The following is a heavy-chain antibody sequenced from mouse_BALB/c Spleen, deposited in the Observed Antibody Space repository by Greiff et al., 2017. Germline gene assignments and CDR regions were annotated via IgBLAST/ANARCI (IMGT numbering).Heavy chain of an antibody. CDR3: AREGGDYGSSYHYAMDD. D-gene: IGHD1-1*01. CDR2: ISSGGST. J-gene: IGHJ4*01. V-gene: IGHV5-6-5*01. Sequence: DVKLVESGGGLVKPGGSLKLSCAASGFTFSSYAMSWVRQTPEKRLEWVASISSGGSTYYPDSVKGRFTISRDNARNILYLQMSSLRSEDTAMYYCAREGGDYGSSYHYAMDDWGQGTSVTVSS. CDR1: GFTFSSYA.